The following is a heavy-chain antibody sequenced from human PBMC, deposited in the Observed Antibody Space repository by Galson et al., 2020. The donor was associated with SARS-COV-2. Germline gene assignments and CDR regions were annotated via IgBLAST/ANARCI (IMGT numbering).Heavy chain of an antibody. Sequence: GGSLKLSCAASGFTFSSYGMHWVRQAPGKGLEWVAVISYDGSNKYYADSVKGRFTISRDNSKNTLYLQMNSLRAEDTAVYYCAKGPLYSGSYWSAEYFQHWGQGTLVTVSS. D-gene: IGHD1-26*01. CDR2: ISYDGSNK. V-gene: IGHV3-30*18. CDR3: AKGPLYSGSYWSAEYFQH. J-gene: IGHJ1*01. CDR1: GFTFSSYG.